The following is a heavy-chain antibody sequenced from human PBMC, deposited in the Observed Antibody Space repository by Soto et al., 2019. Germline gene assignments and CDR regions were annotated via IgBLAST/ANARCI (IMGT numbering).Heavy chain of an antibody. V-gene: IGHV6-1*01. CDR2: TYYRSKWYS. CDR3: ARLIGNSWLDS. CDR1: GDSVSTNSAT. D-gene: IGHD2-8*01. J-gene: IGHJ5*01. Sequence: AQTLSLTCAISGDSVSTNSATLDWIRQSPSRGLEWLGRTYYRSKWYSDYAVSVKGRITINPDTSNNQLSLQLNSVTPDDTAVYYCARLIGNSWLDSWGQGTLVTVSS.